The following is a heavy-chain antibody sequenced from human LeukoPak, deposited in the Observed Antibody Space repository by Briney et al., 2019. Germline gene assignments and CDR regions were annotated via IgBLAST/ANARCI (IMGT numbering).Heavy chain of an antibody. CDR1: GFTFSSYS. V-gene: IGHV3-21*01. Sequence: GGSLRLSCAASGFTFSSYSMNWVRQAPGKGLEWVSSISSSSSYIYYADSVKGRFTISRDNAKNSLYLQMNSLRAEDTAVYYCARDLSNPTRYSYYYYMDVWGKGTTVTVSS. CDR3: ARDLSNPTRYSYYYYMDV. CDR2: ISSSSSYI. D-gene: IGHD4-11*01. J-gene: IGHJ6*03.